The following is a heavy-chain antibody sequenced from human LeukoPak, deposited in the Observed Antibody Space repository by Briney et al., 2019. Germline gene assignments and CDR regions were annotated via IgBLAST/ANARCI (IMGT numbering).Heavy chain of an antibody. Sequence: GASVKVSCKASGYTFTDHFIHWVRQAPGPGLEWMGWINPNSGATNYAQNFQGRVTMTRDTSITTAYMDLSSLRSDDTAVYYCVRDPIHNSSPSAPGTDGFDPWGQGTLVTVSS. J-gene: IGHJ5*02. CDR2: INPNSGAT. CDR3: VRDPIHNSSPSAPGTDGFDP. V-gene: IGHV1-2*02. D-gene: IGHD6-13*01. CDR1: GYTFTDHF.